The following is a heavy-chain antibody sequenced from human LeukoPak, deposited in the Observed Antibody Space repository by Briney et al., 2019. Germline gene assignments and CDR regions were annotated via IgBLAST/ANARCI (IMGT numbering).Heavy chain of an antibody. Sequence: GASVKVSCKASGYTFTSYAMHWVRQAPGQRLEWMGWINAGNGNTKYSQKFQGRVTITRDTSASTAYMELNSLRSEDTAVYYCARRRSGDYDAFDIWGQGTMVTVSS. D-gene: IGHD4-17*01. CDR1: GYTFTSYA. J-gene: IGHJ3*02. V-gene: IGHV1-3*01. CDR2: INAGNGNT. CDR3: ARRRSGDYDAFDI.